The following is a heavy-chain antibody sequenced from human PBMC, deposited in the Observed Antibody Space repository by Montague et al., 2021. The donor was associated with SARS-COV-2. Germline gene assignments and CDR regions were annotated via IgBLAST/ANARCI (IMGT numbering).Heavy chain of an antibody. V-gene: IGHV4-4*07. J-gene: IGHJ4*02. CDR1: NDSITNHY. Sequence: SETLSLTCSVSNDSITNHYWSWIRQPAGKGLEWIGRMHFTGKTDFSPFFRSRLTMSADTSKNQFSLKLTSVTAADTAIYFCARDSFDFGAGRQGTIDFWGQGTLVTVSS. CDR3: ARDSFDFGAGRQGTIDF. CDR2: MHFTGKT. D-gene: IGHD3-10*01.